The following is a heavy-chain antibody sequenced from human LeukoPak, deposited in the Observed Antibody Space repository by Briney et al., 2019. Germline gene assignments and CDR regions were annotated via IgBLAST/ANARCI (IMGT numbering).Heavy chain of an antibody. V-gene: IGHV3-66*01. CDR3: ATRPDDNDCPYFDF. Sequence: GGSLRLSCAASGLTVGSKYMGWVRQAPGKGLEWVSVIYRGGDTYYADSVRGRFTVSRDISQNTLYLQMNRLRVEDTAVYYCATRPDDNDCPYFDFWGQGTLVLVSS. D-gene: IGHD2-21*01. J-gene: IGHJ4*02. CDR1: GLTVGSKY. CDR2: IYRGGDT.